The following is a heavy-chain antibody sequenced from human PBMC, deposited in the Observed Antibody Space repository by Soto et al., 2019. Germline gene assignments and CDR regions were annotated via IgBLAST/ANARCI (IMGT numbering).Heavy chain of an antibody. V-gene: IGHV3-23*01. CDR3: AKWCRGGVGVDCHLDY. Sequence: YSVKGRFTSSRDNSKNTLYLQMDSLRVEDTAIYYCAKWCRGGVGVDCHLDYWGQGTLATVSS. J-gene: IGHJ4*02. D-gene: IGHD2-21*02.